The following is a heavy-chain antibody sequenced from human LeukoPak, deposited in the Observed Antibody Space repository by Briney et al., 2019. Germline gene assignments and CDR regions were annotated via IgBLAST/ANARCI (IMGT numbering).Heavy chain of an antibody. CDR2: INAGNGNT. CDR1: GYTFTSYT. Sequence: ASVTVSCKASGYTFTSYTMHWVRQAPGQRLEWMGWINAGNGNTKYSQEFQGRVTITRDTSASTAYMELSSLRSEDTAVYYCARDNDSRDPPHFDYWGQGTLVTVSS. V-gene: IGHV1-3*03. CDR3: ARDNDSRDPPHFDY. D-gene: IGHD3-16*01. J-gene: IGHJ4*02.